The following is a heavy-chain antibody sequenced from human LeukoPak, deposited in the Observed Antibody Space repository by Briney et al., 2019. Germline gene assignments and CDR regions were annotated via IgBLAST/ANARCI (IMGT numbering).Heavy chain of an antibody. J-gene: IGHJ3*02. CDR1: GYTFTGYY. CDR2: ISISGGST. V-gene: IGHV3-23*01. CDR3: AKMTTVTTQGAFDI. D-gene: IGHD4-17*01. Sequence: SCKASGYTFTGYYMHWVRQAPGKGLEWVSGISISGGSTYYADSVKGRFTISRDNSKNTLYLQLNSLRAEDTAVYYCAKMTTVTTQGAFDIWGQGTMVTVSS.